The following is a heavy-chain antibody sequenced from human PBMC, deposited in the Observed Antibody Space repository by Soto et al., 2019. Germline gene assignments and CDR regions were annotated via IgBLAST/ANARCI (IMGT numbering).Heavy chain of an antibody. J-gene: IGHJ4*02. CDR1: GFTFSSYA. D-gene: IGHD4-17*01. Sequence: QVQLVESGGGVVQPGRSLRLSCAASGFTFSSYAMHWVRQAPGKGLEWVAVISYDGSNKYYADSVKGRFTISRDNSKNTRYLQMNSLRAEDTAVYYCARDGFYGGLDYWGQGTLVTVSS. V-gene: IGHV3-30-3*01. CDR2: ISYDGSNK. CDR3: ARDGFYGGLDY.